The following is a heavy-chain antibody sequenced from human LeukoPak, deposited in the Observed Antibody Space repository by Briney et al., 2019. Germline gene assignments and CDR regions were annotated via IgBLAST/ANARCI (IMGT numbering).Heavy chain of an antibody. CDR1: GYSISSGYY. CDR2: IYHSGST. V-gene: IGHV4-38-2*02. CDR3: ARSPHDYGDEGNWFDP. Sequence: SETLSLTCTVSGYSISSGYYWSWIRQPPGKGLEWIGEIYHSGSTNYNPSLKSRVTISVDKSKNQFSLKLSSVTAAGTAVYYCARSPHDYGDEGNWFDPWGQGTLVTVSS. J-gene: IGHJ5*02. D-gene: IGHD4-17*01.